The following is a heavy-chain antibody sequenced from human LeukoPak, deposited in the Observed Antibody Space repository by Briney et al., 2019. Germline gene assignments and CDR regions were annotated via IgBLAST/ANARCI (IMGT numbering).Heavy chain of an antibody. CDR1: GGSISSYY. Sequence: SETLSLTCTVSGGSISSYYWSWIRQPPGKGLEWIGYIYYSGSTNYNPSLKSRVTISVDTSKNQFSLKLSSVTAADTAVYYCAREGGYSYGYLDYWGHGTLVTVSS. J-gene: IGHJ4*01. CDR2: IYYSGST. V-gene: IGHV4-59*01. CDR3: AREGGYSYGYLDY. D-gene: IGHD5-18*01.